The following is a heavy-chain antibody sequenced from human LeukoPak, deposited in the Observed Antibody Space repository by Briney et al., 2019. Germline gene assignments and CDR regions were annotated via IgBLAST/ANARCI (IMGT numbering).Heavy chain of an antibody. Sequence: GGSLRLSCAASGFTFSSYSMNWVRQAPGRGLEWVSSISSSSSYIYYADSVKGRFTISRDNAKNSLYLQMNSLRAEDTAVYYCARGAWFGESLDWFDPWGQGTLVTVSS. CDR3: ARGAWFGESLDWFDP. V-gene: IGHV3-21*01. J-gene: IGHJ5*02. CDR2: ISSSSSYI. CDR1: GFTFSSYS. D-gene: IGHD3-10*01.